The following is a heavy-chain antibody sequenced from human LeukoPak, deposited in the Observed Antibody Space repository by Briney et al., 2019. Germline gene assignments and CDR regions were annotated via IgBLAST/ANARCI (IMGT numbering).Heavy chain of an antibody. V-gene: IGHV3-15*01. Sequence: PGGSLRLSCAASGFTFSNAWMSWVRQAPGKGLEWVGRIKSKTDGGTTDYAAPVKGRFTISRDDSKNTLYLQMNSLKTEDTAVYYCTTDPNRDPYYYDSSSGYYYYYMDVWGNGTTVTVYS. CDR1: GFTFSNAW. J-gene: IGHJ6*03. D-gene: IGHD3-22*01. CDR2: IKSKTDGGTT. CDR3: TTDPNRDPYYYDSSSGYYYYYMDV.